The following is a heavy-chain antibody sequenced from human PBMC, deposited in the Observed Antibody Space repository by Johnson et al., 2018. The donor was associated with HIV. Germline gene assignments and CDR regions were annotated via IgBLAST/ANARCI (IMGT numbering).Heavy chain of an antibody. CDR1: GFTFHDYG. CDR2: INWNGGST. CDR3: ARGSRYTYDNDDAYLLHAFDI. Sequence: VQLVESGGGVVRPVGSLRLSCAASGFTFHDYGMNWVRQTPGKGLEWVSGINWNGGSTGFADSVKGRFTISRDSSKNTLYLQMNSLRVEDTAVYYCARGSRYTYDNDDAYLLHAFDIWGQGTTVTVSS. V-gene: IGHV3-20*04. D-gene: IGHD3-22*01. J-gene: IGHJ3*02.